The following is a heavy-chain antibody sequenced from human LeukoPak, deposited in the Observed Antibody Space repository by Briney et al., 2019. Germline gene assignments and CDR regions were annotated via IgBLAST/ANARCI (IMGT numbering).Heavy chain of an antibody. J-gene: IGHJ6*02. CDR2: ISGSGGST. CDR1: GFTFSSYA. D-gene: IGHD2-2*01. V-gene: IGHV3-23*01. Sequence: PGGSLRLSCAASGFTFSSYAMSWVRQAPGKGLEWVSAISGSGGSTYYADSVKGRFTISRDNSKNTLYLQMNSLRAEDTAVYYCAKATWYCSSTSCYGDYYYYGMDVWGQGATVTVSS. CDR3: AKATWYCSSTSCYGDYYYYGMDV.